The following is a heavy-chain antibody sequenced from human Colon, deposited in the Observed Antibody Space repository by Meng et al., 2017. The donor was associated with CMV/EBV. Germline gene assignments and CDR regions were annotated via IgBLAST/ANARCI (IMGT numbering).Heavy chain of an antibody. D-gene: IGHD2/OR15-2a*01. V-gene: IGHV4-39*07. CDR2: INDSGNT. Sequence: PLQDLRPGVVTPLDTLSLTYFCYVASNNNNIDCMCWLRQPPGKGLDWIGCINDSGNTSYNLYLECRVTITIDTSNIHFSLKLTCMTAADTAVYYCARDCCNYRSWFDPWGQGVLVTVSS. J-gene: IGHJ5*02. CDR3: ARDCCNYRSWFDP. CDR1: VASNNNNIDC.